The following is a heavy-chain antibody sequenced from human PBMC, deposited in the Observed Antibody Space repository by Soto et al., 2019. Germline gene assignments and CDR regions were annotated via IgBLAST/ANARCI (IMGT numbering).Heavy chain of an antibody. V-gene: IGHV1-18*04. Sequence: XSVKVSCTAAGYSFTSYGISWVRQAPGQGLEWMGWISAYNGNTNYAQKLQGRVTMTTDTSTSTAYMELRSLRSDDTAVYYCARDSPTVTHNGVWVNGMDVWGQGTTVTVSS. J-gene: IGHJ6*02. CDR3: ARDSPTVTHNGVWVNGMDV. CDR2: ISAYNGNT. CDR1: GYSFTSYG. D-gene: IGHD4-17*01.